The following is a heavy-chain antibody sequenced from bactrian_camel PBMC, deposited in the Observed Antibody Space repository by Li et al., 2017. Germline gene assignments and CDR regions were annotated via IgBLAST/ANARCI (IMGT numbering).Heavy chain of an antibody. Sequence: HVQLVESGGGLVQPGGSLRLSCAASGFTFSTFWMSWVRQPPGKGLEWVATITSDARDTYYSDDVKGRFAISRDNAENTVYLQLDSLRPEDMAMYYCAKAESKRGLWSIVDYGLGSDFSTWGQGTQVTVS. CDR1: GFTFSTFW. D-gene: IGHD5*01. CDR3: AKAESKRGLWSIVDYGLGSDFST. V-gene: IGHV3S6*01. J-gene: IGHJ6*01. CDR2: ITSDARDT.